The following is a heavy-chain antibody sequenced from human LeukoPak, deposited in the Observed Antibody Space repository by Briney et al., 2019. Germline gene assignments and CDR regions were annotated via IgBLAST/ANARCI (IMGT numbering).Heavy chain of an antibody. Sequence: GGFLRLSCAASGFTFSNAWMSWVRQAPGKGLEWVGRIKSKTDGGTTDYAAPVKGRFTISRDDSKNTLYLQMNSLKIEDTAVYYCTTHSAYDFWSGDFDYWGQGTLVTVSS. CDR3: TTHSAYDFWSGDFDY. CDR2: IKSKTDGGTT. D-gene: IGHD3-3*01. CDR1: GFTFSNAW. J-gene: IGHJ4*02. V-gene: IGHV3-15*01.